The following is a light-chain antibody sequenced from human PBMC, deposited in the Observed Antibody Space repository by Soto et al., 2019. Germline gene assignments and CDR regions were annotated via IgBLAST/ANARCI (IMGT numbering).Light chain of an antibody. Sequence: QSALTQPPSASGSPGQSVTISCTGTSSDVGAYNYLSWYQHHPGKAPKLMIYEVSKRPSGVPDRFSGSKSGNTASLTVSGLQAEDEADYYCSSYAGSNNYVFGTGTKVTVL. CDR1: SSDVGAYNY. V-gene: IGLV2-8*01. CDR3: SSYAGSNNYV. CDR2: EVS. J-gene: IGLJ1*01.